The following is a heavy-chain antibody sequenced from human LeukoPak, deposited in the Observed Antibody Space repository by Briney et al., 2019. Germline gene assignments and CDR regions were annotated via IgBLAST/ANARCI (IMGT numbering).Heavy chain of an antibody. CDR2: IYYSGST. Sequence: SETLSLTCTVSGGSISSYYWSRIRQPPGKGLEWIGYIYYSGSTNYNPSLKSRVTISVDMSRNQFSLKVYSMTAADTAVYYCARLRGAYGSGTAYYFDYWGQGTQVTVSS. J-gene: IGHJ4*02. CDR3: ARLRGAYGSGTAYYFDY. CDR1: GGSISSYY. V-gene: IGHV4-59*01. D-gene: IGHD3-10*01.